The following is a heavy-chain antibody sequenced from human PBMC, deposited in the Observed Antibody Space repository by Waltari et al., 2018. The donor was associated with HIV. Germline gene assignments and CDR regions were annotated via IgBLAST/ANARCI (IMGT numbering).Heavy chain of an antibody. V-gene: IGHV4-4*07. J-gene: IGHJ5*02. CDR1: GGSINRYS. CDR3: AREDYDFWSGYNYNWFDP. Sequence: QVQLQESGPGLLKPSETLSLTCTVSGGSINRYSWRWIRQPAGKGLEWIGRIYSSGSTNYNPSLKSRITMSVDTSKNMFSLKVSSVTAADTAVYYCAREDYDFWSGYNYNWFDPWGQGTLVTVSS. CDR2: IYSSGST. D-gene: IGHD3-3*01.